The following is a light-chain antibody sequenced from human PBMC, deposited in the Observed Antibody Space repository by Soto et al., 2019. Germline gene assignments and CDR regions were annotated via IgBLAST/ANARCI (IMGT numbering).Light chain of an antibody. J-gene: IGKJ1*01. CDR3: QQSYSTPRT. CDR2: AAS. CDR1: QTISSY. V-gene: IGKV1-39*01. Sequence: DIQMTQSPSSLSASVGDRVTITCRASQTISSYLNWYQQKPAKAPKLLIYAASSLQSGVPSRFSGSGSGTDFTLTISSLQPEDFATYYCQQSYSTPRTFDQGTKVEIK.